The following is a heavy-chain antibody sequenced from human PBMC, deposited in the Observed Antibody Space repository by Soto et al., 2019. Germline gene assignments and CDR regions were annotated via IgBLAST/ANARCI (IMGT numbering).Heavy chain of an antibody. CDR2: INSDGTNT. CDR1: GFTFTNYW. Sequence: EVQLVESGGGLVQPGGSLRLSCVASGFTFTNYWMHWVRQAPGKGLVWVSYINSDGTNTNYADSVKGRFTISRDNAKKTLYLHMNSRRVEVTALYYCTRAWRYSYDSWFEPWGQGTLVTVSS. D-gene: IGHD5-18*01. J-gene: IGHJ5*02. CDR3: TRAWRYSYDSWFEP. V-gene: IGHV3-74*01.